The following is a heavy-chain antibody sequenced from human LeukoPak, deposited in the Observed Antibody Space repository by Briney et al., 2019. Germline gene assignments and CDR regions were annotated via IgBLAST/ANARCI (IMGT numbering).Heavy chain of an antibody. CDR3: AKGELYYYDSSGYFGGQFDY. Sequence: GRSLRLSCAASGFTFSSYGMHWVRQAPGKGLEWVAVISYDGSNKYYADSVKGRFTISRDNSKNTLYLQMNSLRAEDTAVYYCAKGELYYYDSSGYFGGQFDYWGQGTLVTVSS. D-gene: IGHD3-22*01. J-gene: IGHJ4*02. CDR2: ISYDGSNK. V-gene: IGHV3-30*18. CDR1: GFTFSSYG.